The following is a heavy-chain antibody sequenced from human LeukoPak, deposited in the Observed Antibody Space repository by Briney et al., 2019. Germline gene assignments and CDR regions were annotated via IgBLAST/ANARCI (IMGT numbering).Heavy chain of an antibody. V-gene: IGHV3-13*01. J-gene: IGHJ3*02. CDR3: ARLYSSGRYANAFDI. CDR2: IRSIGGR. CDR1: GFTFGDYD. D-gene: IGHD6-19*01. Sequence: PGGSLRLSCAASGFTFGDYDMHWVRQATGKGLEWASAIRSIGGRFYSGSVKGRFTISRENAKNTLYLEMNSLRVGDTAVYYCARLYSSGRYANAFDIWGQGTVVTVSS.